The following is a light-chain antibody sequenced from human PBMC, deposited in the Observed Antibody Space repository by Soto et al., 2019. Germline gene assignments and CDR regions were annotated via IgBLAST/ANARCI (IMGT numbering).Light chain of an antibody. CDR3: QQYSNTPFT. V-gene: IGKV4-1*01. Sequence: DTVMTQSPDSLAVSLGDRATINCRSSQSVLSRSYNKNYLAWYQQKPGQPPKLLIYWASTRVSAVPDRFSGSGSGTDFTLTISSLQAEDVAVYYCQQYSNTPFTFGPGTRVDIK. CDR2: WAS. J-gene: IGKJ3*01. CDR1: QSVLSRSYNKNY.